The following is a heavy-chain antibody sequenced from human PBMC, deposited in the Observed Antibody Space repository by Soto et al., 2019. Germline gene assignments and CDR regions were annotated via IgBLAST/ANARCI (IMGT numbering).Heavy chain of an antibody. V-gene: IGHV1-69*04. J-gene: IGHJ4*02. CDR3: ARGYGPYYFDY. CDR1: GYTFSTYG. D-gene: IGHD4-17*01. Sequence: ASVKVSCKASGYTFSTYGVSWVRQAPGQGLEWMGRIIPILGIANYAQKFQGRVTITADKSTSTAYMELSSLRSEDTAVYYCARGYGPYYFDYWGQGTLVTVSS. CDR2: IIPILGIA.